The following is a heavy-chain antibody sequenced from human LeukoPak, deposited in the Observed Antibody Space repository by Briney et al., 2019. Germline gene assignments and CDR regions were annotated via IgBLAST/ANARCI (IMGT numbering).Heavy chain of an antibody. CDR3: VRDIGAVAGTDDY. D-gene: IGHD6-19*01. CDR1: VTFSNAW. V-gene: IGHV3-74*01. CDR2: INSDGGST. Sequence: GGSLRLSCAASVTFSNAWMAWVRQAPGKGLVWVSRINSDGGSTTYADSVKGRFTISRDNAKKTLYLQMNSLRVEDTAVYYCVRDIGAVAGTDDYWGQGTLVTVSS. J-gene: IGHJ4*02.